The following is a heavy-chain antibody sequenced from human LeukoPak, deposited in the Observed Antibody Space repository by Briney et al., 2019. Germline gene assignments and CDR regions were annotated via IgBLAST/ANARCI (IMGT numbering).Heavy chain of an antibody. Sequence: SVTLSFTCAVYGVSFSGYYWSWLGQPPGKGLEWIGEINHSGSTNYNPSLTSRVTISVDTSKNQFSLKLSSVTAADTAVYYRARVYRSPNWGQGTLATVSS. J-gene: IGHJ4*02. CDR3: ARVYRSPN. CDR1: GVSFSGYY. CDR2: INHSGST. V-gene: IGHV4-34*01. D-gene: IGHD5/OR15-5a*01.